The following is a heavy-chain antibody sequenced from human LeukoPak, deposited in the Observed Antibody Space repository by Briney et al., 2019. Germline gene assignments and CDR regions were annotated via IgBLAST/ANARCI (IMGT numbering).Heavy chain of an antibody. Sequence: ASVTVSCKASGYTFTSYDINWVRQAPGQGLEWTGWMNPNSGNTGYAQKFQGRVTMTRNTSISTAYMELSSLRSEDTAVYYCARGQYGSGSYLGTDWGQGTLVTVSS. CDR3: ARGQYGSGSYLGTD. CDR2: MNPNSGNT. D-gene: IGHD3-10*01. V-gene: IGHV1-8*01. CDR1: GYTFTSYD. J-gene: IGHJ4*02.